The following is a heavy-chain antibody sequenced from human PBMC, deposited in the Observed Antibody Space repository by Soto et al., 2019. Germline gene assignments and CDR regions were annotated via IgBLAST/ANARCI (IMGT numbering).Heavy chain of an antibody. J-gene: IGHJ6*02. Sequence: GGSLRLSCIVSGFTSADYAMSWFRQAPGKGLEWVGFIRAIVYGGTTEYAASVQGRFTISRDDSKNIAYLQMNSLKTEDTAVYYCARVHYKTDYYGMDAWGQGTTVTVSS. CDR3: ARVHYKTDYYGMDA. D-gene: IGHD4-4*01. CDR1: GFTSADYA. CDR2: IRAIVYGGTT. V-gene: IGHV3-49*03.